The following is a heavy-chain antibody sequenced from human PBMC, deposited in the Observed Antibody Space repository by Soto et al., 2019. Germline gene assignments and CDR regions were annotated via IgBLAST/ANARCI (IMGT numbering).Heavy chain of an antibody. CDR1: GFTFSSYW. CDR2: IKQDGSEK. Sequence: GGSLRLSCAASGFTFSSYWMSWVRQAPGKGLEWVAIIKQDGSEKYYVDYVKGRFTISRDNAKNSLYLQMNSLRAEDTAVYYFARDTSPTWAFDYWGQGTLVTFSS. V-gene: IGHV3-7*01. D-gene: IGHD7-27*01. CDR3: ARDTSPTWAFDY. J-gene: IGHJ4*02.